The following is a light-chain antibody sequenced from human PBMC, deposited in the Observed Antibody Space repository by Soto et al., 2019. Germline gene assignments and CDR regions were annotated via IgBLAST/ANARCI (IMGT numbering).Light chain of an antibody. CDR1: SSNIGKNA. CDR3: STWDDNLSVX. J-gene: IGLJ2*01. CDR2: SND. Sequence: QSVLTQPPSVSEAPRQRVTISCSGSSSNIGKNAVNWYQQLPGEAPRLLIYSNDLRPSRVSDRFSGSKSGTSASLAISGLQSEDEADYYCSTWDDNLSVXFGGGTKLTVL. V-gene: IGLV1-36*01.